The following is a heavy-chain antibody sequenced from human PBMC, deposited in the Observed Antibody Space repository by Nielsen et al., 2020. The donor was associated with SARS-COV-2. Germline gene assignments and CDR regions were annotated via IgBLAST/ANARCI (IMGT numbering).Heavy chain of an antibody. J-gene: IGHJ5*02. CDR3: ARQVDTAMGWFDP. D-gene: IGHD5-18*01. Sequence: GGSLRLSCEGSGYRFTSYWISWVRQMPGKGLEWMGRIDPTDSYTNYSPSFQGHVTISADKSISTAYLRWSSLKASDTAMYYCARQVDTAMGWFDPWGQGTLVTVSS. V-gene: IGHV5-10-1*01. CDR2: IDPTDSYT. CDR1: GYRFTSYW.